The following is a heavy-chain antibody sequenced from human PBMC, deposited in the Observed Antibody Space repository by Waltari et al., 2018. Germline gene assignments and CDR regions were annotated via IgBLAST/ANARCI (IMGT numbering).Heavy chain of an antibody. CDR2: INQSGST. J-gene: IGHJ5*02. V-gene: IGHV4-34*01. CDR1: GGSFRGYY. D-gene: IGHD6-19*01. Sequence: QVQLQQWGAGLLKPSDTLSLTCAVYGGSFRGYYWTWLRPPPGKGLEWIGEINQSGSTNYNPSLKSRVTISVDTSKNQFSLKLSSVTAADTAVYYCARGRGSGWYEKGYDPWGQGTLVTVSS. CDR3: ARGRGSGWYEKGYDP.